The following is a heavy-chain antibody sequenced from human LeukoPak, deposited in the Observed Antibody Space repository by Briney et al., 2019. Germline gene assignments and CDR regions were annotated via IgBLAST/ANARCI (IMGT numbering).Heavy chain of an antibody. Sequence: SETLSLTCTVSGGSISSYYWSWIRQPPGKGLEWIGSIYYSGSTYYNPSLKSRVTISVDTSKNQFSLKLSSVTAADTAVYYCARRPFYYYDSSGYYDYWGQGTLVTVSS. V-gene: IGHV4-59*05. CDR1: GGSISSYY. CDR2: IYYSGST. CDR3: ARRPFYYYDSSGYYDY. J-gene: IGHJ4*02. D-gene: IGHD3-22*01.